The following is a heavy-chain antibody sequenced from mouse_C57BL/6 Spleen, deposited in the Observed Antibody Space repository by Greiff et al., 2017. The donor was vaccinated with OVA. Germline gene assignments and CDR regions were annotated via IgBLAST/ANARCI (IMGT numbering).Heavy chain of an antibody. CDR3: ARGSYAMDY. V-gene: IGHV5-4*03. J-gene: IGHJ4*01. Sequence: EVMLVESGGGLVKPGGSLKLSCAASGFTFSSYAMSWVRQTPEKRLEWVATISDGGSYTYYPDNVKGRFTISRDNAKNNLYLQMSHLKSEDTAMYYCARGSYAMDYWGQGTSVTVSS. CDR1: GFTFSSYA. CDR2: ISDGGSYT.